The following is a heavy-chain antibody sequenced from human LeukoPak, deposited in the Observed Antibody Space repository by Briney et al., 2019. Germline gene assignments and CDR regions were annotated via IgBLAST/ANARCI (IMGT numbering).Heavy chain of an antibody. J-gene: IGHJ4*02. CDR1: GFTFSNYD. Sequence: GGSLRLSCAASGFTFSNYDMHWVSQAPGKGLEWVAVISYDGNNKDFADSVKGRFTISRDNSKNTLYLQMNSLRAEDTAVYYCARGNNVLMVTGCFDYWGQGTLVTVSS. V-gene: IGHV3-30-3*01. CDR2: ISYDGNNK. D-gene: IGHD2-21*02. CDR3: ARGNNVLMVTGCFDY.